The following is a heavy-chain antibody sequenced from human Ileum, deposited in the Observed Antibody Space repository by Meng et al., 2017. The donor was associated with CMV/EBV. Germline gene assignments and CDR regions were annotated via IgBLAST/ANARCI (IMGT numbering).Heavy chain of an antibody. D-gene: IGHD2-2*02. CDR1: GFTVSTNY. CDR3: VREWGHCSRTSCYKEGYYFDT. CDR2: ITGSGNT. J-gene: IGHJ4*02. Sequence: GGSLRLSCAASGFTVSTNYMNWVRQAPGKGLEWVSVITGSGNTHYADSVKGRFIISRDTSKNMVNLQMNHLRSEDAAVYYCVREWGHCSRTSCYKEGYYFDTWGQGTMVTVSS. V-gene: IGHV3-66*03.